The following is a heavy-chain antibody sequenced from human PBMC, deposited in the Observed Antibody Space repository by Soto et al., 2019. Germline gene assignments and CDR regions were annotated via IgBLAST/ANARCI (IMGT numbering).Heavy chain of an antibody. CDR2: ISGSGGST. CDR3: AKGIAVAGTEVYYYYGMDV. D-gene: IGHD6-19*01. Sequence: GGSLRLSCAASGFTFSSYAMSWVRQAPGKGLEWVSAISGSGGSTYYADSVKGRFTISRDNSKNTLYLQMNSLRAEDTAVYYCAKGIAVAGTEVYYYYGMDVWGQGTTVTVSS. V-gene: IGHV3-23*01. CDR1: GFTFSSYA. J-gene: IGHJ6*02.